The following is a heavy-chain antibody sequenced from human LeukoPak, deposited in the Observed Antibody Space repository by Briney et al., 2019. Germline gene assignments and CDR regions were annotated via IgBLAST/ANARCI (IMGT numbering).Heavy chain of an antibody. D-gene: IGHD3-10*01. CDR1: GYTLTELS. J-gene: IGHJ5*02. Sequence: ASVKVSCKVSGYTLTELSMHWVRQAPGKGLEGMGGFDPEDGETIYAQKFQGRVTMTEDTSTDTAYMELSSLRSEDTAVYYCASYGSGSYSLRYNWFDPWGQGTLVTVSS. CDR2: FDPEDGET. CDR3: ASYGSGSYSLRYNWFDP. V-gene: IGHV1-24*01.